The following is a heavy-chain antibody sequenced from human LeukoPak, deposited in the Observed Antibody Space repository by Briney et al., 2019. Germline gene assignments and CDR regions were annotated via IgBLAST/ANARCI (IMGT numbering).Heavy chain of an antibody. CDR2: ISSSSSYI. D-gene: IGHD2-21*02. V-gene: IGHV3-21*01. J-gene: IGHJ4*02. CDR3: AAGRDVDY. Sequence: GGSLRLSCVASGLKFRNYGMHWVRQAPGKGLEWVSSISSSSSYIYYADSVKGRFTISRDNAKNSLYLQMNSLRAEDTAVYYCAAGRDVDYWGQGTLVTVSS. CDR1: GLKFRNYG.